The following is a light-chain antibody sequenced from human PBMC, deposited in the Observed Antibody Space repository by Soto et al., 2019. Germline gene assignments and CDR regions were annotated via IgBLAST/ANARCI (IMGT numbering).Light chain of an antibody. Sequence: QSVLTQPPSASGTPGQWVAISCSGSRSNIGNNQVYWYQQLPGTAPKLLIYCQNQRPAGVPARFSCSISCTTASLAIIGLRYPDEAAYYCSSWDDTLSAPVFGGGTKLTVL. CDR1: RSNIGNNQ. CDR2: CQN. J-gene: IGLJ2*01. CDR3: SSWDDTLSAPV. V-gene: IGLV1-47*02.